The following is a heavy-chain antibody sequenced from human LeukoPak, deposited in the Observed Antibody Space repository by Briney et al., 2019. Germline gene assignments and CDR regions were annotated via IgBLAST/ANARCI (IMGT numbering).Heavy chain of an antibody. D-gene: IGHD3-22*01. Sequence: SETLSLTCAVYGGSFSGYYWSWIRQPPGKGLEWIGEINHSGSTNYNPSLKSRVIISVDTSKNQFSLKLNSVTAADTAVYYCARHRYDYDSSGYFDYWGQGTQVTVSA. J-gene: IGHJ4*02. CDR2: INHSGST. CDR1: GGSFSGYY. V-gene: IGHV4-34*01. CDR3: ARHRYDYDSSGYFDY.